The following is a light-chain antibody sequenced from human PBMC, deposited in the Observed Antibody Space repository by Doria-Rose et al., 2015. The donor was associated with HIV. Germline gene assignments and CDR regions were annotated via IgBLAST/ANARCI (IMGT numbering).Light chain of an antibody. CDR1: QTVSTY. CDR2: AAS. J-gene: IGKJ1*01. V-gene: IGKV1-39*01. CDR3: QQTYSSPPWT. Sequence: DIRMTQSPSSPSASIGDRVTITCRASQTVSTYLNWFQQEPGKAPKLLIYAASRLQSGVPSRFSGSGPGTDFTLTISGLQPGDFATYYCQQTYSSPPWTFGQGTKVEMK.